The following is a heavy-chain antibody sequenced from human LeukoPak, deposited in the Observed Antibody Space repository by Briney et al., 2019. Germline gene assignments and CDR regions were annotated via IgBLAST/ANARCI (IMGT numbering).Heavy chain of an antibody. CDR2: IKQDGSEK. Sequence: GGSLRLSCAASGFTFSHYWMCWVRQAPGKGLEWLANIKQDGSEKYYVDSVKGRFTISRDNAKNSLYLQMNSQRAEDTAIYYCARDQGALDIWGQGTMVTVSS. CDR1: GFTFSHYW. CDR3: ARDQGALDI. J-gene: IGHJ3*02. V-gene: IGHV3-7*01.